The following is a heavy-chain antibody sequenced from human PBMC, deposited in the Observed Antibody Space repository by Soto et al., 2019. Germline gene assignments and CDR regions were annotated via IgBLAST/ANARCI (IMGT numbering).Heavy chain of an antibody. J-gene: IGHJ2*01. Sequence: QVQLQQWGAGPLRPLETLSLTCGVSGGSFSGYYWAWIRQSPGKGLEWIGEINDRGSINYNPSLKSRVSISVDTSKNHYSLNLRSVTAADTAVYYCARESHDIFTGRPCVWYFDLWGRGTLVTVSS. CDR3: ARESHDIFTGRPCVWYFDL. D-gene: IGHD3-9*01. V-gene: IGHV4-34*01. CDR1: GGSFSGYY. CDR2: INDRGSI.